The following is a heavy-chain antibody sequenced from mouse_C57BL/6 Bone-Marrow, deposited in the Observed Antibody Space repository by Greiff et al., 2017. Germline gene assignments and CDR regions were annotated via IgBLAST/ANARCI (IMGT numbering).Heavy chain of an antibody. CDR3: ARICYYDYAIDY. J-gene: IGHJ4*01. V-gene: IGHV1-39*01. D-gene: IGHD1-1*01. Sequence: VHVKQSGPELVKPGASVKISCKASGYSFTDYNMNWVKQSNGKSLEWIGVINTNYGNTSYNQKLKGKATLTDDQSSSTAYMQIRSLTSEDSAFYYCARICYYDYAIDYWGQGTTVTVSS. CDR1: GYSFTDYN. CDR2: INTNYGNT.